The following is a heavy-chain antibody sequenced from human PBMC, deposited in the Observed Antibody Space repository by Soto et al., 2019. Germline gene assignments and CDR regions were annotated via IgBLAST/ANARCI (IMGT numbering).Heavy chain of an antibody. V-gene: IGHV3-72*01. Sequence: SLRLSCLSTVFSLSDHFMYLVLKSPGKGLEWVGRIKNDPKSYITDYAESVKGRFTISRDDSKNSLFLQMNSLTTEDTAIYYCADLKWSRSYLPWGQGTLVTVSS. J-gene: IGHJ1*01. CDR2: IKNDPKSYIT. CDR3: ADLKWSRSYLP. CDR1: VFSLSDHF. D-gene: IGHD3-3*01.